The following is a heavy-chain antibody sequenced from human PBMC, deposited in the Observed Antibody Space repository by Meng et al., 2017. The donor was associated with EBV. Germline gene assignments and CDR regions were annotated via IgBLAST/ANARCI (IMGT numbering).Heavy chain of an antibody. D-gene: IGHD2-21*02. CDR1: GFTLSDYY. Sequence: QVPLGGSGGGLVKPGGSRRLSFAASGFTLSDYYMSWIRQAPGKGLEWVSYISSSGSTIYYADSVKGRFTISRDNAKNSLYLQMNSLRAEDTAVYYCARRVVTGGFFDYWGQGTLVTASS. V-gene: IGHV3-11*01. CDR3: ARRVVTGGFFDY. J-gene: IGHJ4*02. CDR2: ISSSGSTI.